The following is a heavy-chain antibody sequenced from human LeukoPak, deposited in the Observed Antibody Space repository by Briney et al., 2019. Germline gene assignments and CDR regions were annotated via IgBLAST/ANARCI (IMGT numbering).Heavy chain of an antibody. Sequence: SETLSLTCTVSGGSISSSSYYWGWIRQPPGKGLEWIGSIYYSGSTYYNPSLKSRVTISVDTSKNQFSLKLSSVTAADTAVYYCALSTQYYFDYWGQGTLVTVSS. CDR1: GGSISSSSYY. CDR3: ALSTQYYFDY. CDR2: IYYSGST. J-gene: IGHJ4*02. V-gene: IGHV4-39*07. D-gene: IGHD2-2*01.